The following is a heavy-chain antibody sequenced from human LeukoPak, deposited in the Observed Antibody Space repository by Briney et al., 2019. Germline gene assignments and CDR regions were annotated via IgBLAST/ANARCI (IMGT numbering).Heavy chain of an antibody. J-gene: IGHJ4*02. D-gene: IGHD3-10*01. CDR2: ISAYNGDT. CDR3: ARDHGAMTAKTFDQ. Sequence: ASVKVSCKASGYTFTSYGISWVRRAPGQGLEWVGWISAYNGDTIYAQRLQGRVTMTTDTSTNTAYMELRSLRSDDTGVYYCARDHGAMTAKTFDQWGRGTLITVSS. V-gene: IGHV1-18*01. CDR1: GYTFTSYG.